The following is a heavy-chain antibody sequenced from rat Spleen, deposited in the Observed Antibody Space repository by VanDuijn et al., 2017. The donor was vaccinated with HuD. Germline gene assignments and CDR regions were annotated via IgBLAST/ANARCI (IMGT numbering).Heavy chain of an antibody. CDR3: ATSTVYDGYPSWFAY. J-gene: IGHJ3*01. Sequence: EVQLVESGGGLVQPGRSLKLSCAASGFTFSDSYMAWVRQAPTKGLEWVASISTSGGSTYYRDSVKGRFTISRDNAKNNLYLQMDSLRSEDTATYYCATSTVYDGYPSWFAYWGQGTLVTVAS. CDR1: GFTFSDSY. CDR2: ISTSGGST. V-gene: IGHV5-27*01. D-gene: IGHD1-12*03.